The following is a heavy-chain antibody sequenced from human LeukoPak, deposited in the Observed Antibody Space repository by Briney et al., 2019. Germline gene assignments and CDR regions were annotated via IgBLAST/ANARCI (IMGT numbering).Heavy chain of an antibody. Sequence: SETLSLTCAVYGGSFSGYYWSWIRQPPGKGLEWIGEIDHSGSTNYNPSLKSRVTISVDTSKNQFSLKLSSVTAADTAVYYCARGYFDYWGQGTLVTVSS. CDR3: ARGYFDY. CDR1: GGSFSGYY. CDR2: IDHSGST. J-gene: IGHJ4*02. V-gene: IGHV4-34*01.